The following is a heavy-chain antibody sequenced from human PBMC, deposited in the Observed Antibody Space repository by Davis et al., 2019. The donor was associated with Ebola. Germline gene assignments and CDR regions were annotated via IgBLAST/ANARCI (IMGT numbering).Heavy chain of an antibody. J-gene: IGHJ6*02. CDR3: ARHAGDYLWYSGYYYGMDV. CDR1: GGSISSYY. Sequence: MPSETLSLTCTVSGGSISSYYWSWIRQPPGKGLEWIGYIYYSGSTNYNPSLKSRVTISVDTSKNQFSLKLSSVTAADTAVYYCARHAGDYLWYSGYYYGMDVWGQGTTVTVSS. CDR2: IYYSGST. D-gene: IGHD4-17*01. V-gene: IGHV4-59*08.